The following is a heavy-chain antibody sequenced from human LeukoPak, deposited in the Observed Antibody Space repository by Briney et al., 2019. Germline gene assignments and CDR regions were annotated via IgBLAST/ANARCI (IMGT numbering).Heavy chain of an antibody. CDR2: IYYSGST. CDR1: GGSISSGGYY. D-gene: IGHD2-2*01. Sequence: SETLSLTCTVSGGSISSGGYYWSWIRQHPGKGLEWIGYIYYSGSTYYNPSLKSRVTISVDKSKNQFSLKLSSVTAADTAVYYCARRIVVVPADYYYYGMDVWGKGTTVTVSS. J-gene: IGHJ6*04. V-gene: IGHV4-31*03. CDR3: ARRIVVVPADYYYYGMDV.